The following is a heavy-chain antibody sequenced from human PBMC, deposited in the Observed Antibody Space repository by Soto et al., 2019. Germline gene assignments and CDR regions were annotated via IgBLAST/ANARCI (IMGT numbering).Heavy chain of an antibody. CDR1: GGSISCTTYY. J-gene: IGHJ5*02. Sequence: SETLSLTCIVSGGSISCTTYYWAWIRHPPGKGLEWIGSVYFDGSTYYNPSLKSRVTISVDTSMNHFSLRLTSVTAADTALYYCARGGISRIYQLPPFDPWGQGTLVTVSS. V-gene: IGHV4-39*02. D-gene: IGHD2-2*01. CDR2: VYFDGST. CDR3: ARGGISRIYQLPPFDP.